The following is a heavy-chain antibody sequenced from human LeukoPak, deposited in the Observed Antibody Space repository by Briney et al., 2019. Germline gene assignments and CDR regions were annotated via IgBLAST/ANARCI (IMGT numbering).Heavy chain of an antibody. J-gene: IGHJ4*02. D-gene: IGHD4-17*01. V-gene: IGHV3-23*01. CDR1: GFTFSSHA. Sequence: GGSLRLSCGASGFTFSSHAMTWVRQAPGKGLEWVSAISISGDTTYYADAVKGRFTTSRDNSKNTVYPQMNRLRAEDTAVYYCANEIRPNDYWGQGTLVTVSS. CDR2: ISISGDTT. CDR3: ANEIRPNDY.